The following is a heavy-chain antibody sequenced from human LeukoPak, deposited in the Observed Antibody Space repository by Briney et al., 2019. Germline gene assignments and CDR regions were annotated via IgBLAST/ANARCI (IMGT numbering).Heavy chain of an antibody. V-gene: IGHV3-23*01. Sequence: PGGSLRLSRAASGFPFSNYAMNWVRQAPGKGLELVSSISESGDKTDYADSVRGRFTISRDNSQNTLYLQMNSLRVEDTALYYCAKQWVDCWGQGTLVTVSS. CDR1: GFPFSNYA. D-gene: IGHD1-26*01. CDR3: AKQWVDC. J-gene: IGHJ4*02. CDR2: ISESGDKT.